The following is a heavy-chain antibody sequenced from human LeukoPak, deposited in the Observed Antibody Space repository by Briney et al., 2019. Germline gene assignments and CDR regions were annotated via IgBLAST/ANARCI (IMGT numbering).Heavy chain of an antibody. CDR2: ISSSSGTI. J-gene: IGHJ5*02. V-gene: IGHV3-48*01. CDR3: ARDLAVAGA. D-gene: IGHD6-19*01. CDR1: GFTFSSYS. Sequence: GGSLRLSCAASGFTFSSYSMNWVRQAPGKGLEWVSYISSSSGTIYYADSVKGRFTISRDNAKNSLYLQMNSLRAEDTAVYYCARDLAVAGAWGQGTLVTVSS.